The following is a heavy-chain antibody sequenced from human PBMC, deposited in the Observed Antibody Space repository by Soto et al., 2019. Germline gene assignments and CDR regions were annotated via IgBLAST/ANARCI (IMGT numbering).Heavy chain of an antibody. CDR3: ARARREFVELFVGYVS. J-gene: IGHJ5*01. D-gene: IGHD3-10*01. CDR2: LSAYNGNN. CDR1: GYTFSSHG. Sequence: ASVMFFFNASGYTFSSHGISWVRQAPGQVLEWMGWLSAYNGNNKYASNVQDRITMTTDTSASTAYMDLRSLKSGDTALYYCARARREFVELFVGYVSW. V-gene: IGHV1-18*04.